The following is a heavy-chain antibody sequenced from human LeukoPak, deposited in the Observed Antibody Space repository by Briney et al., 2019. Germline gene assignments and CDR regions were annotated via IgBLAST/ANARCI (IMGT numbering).Heavy chain of an antibody. CDR3: ARDNWNYGSSMDV. CDR2: IYYSGST. CDR1: GGSISSYY. D-gene: IGHD1-7*01. Sequence: PSETLSLTCTVSGGSISSYYWSWIRQPPGKGLEWIGYIYYSGSTNYNPSLKSRVTISVDTSKNQFSLRLSSVTAADTAVYYCARDNWNYGSSMDVWGQGTTVTVSS. J-gene: IGHJ6*02. V-gene: IGHV4-59*01.